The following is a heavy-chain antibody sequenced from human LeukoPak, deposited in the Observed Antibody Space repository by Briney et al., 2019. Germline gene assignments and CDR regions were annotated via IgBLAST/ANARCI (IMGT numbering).Heavy chain of an antibody. CDR2: INPNSGGT. CDR3: ARAESVVPAAMDWFDP. CDR1: GYTFTGYY. J-gene: IGHJ5*02. D-gene: IGHD2-2*01. V-gene: IGHV1-2*02. Sequence: ASVKVSCKASGYTFTGYYMHWVRQAPGQGLEWMGWINPNSGGTNYAQKFQGRVTMTRDTSISTAYMELSRLRSDGTAVYYCARAESVVPAAMDWFDPWGQGTLVTVSS.